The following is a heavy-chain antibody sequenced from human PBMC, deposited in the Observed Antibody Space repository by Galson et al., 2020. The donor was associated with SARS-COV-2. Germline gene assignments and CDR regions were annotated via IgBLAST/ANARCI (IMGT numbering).Heavy chain of an antibody. CDR2: IKPNSGDT. D-gene: IGHD3-10*01. V-gene: IGHV1-2*06. Sequence: ASVKVSCKASGYTFSGHYMHWVRLAPGQGLEWMGRIKPNSGDTDVAQKVQGRVTMTTDTSLTTAYMELSRLTSADTAVYYCTRGSNSSPFYHFDPGGQGTLVTVSS. CDR3: TRGSNSSPFYHFDP. J-gene: IGHJ5*02. CDR1: GYTFSGHY.